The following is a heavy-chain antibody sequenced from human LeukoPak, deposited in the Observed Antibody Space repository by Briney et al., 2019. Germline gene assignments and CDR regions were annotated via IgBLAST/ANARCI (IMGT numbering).Heavy chain of an antibody. CDR3: ARSCGGDCSYLPGYFQH. J-gene: IGHJ1*01. CDR1: GGSISSGGYY. Sequence: PSETLSLTCTVSGGSISSGGYYWSWIRQHRGKGLEWIGYIYYSGSTYYNPSLKSRVTISVDTSKNQFSLKLSSVTAADTAVYYCARSCGGDCSYLPGYFQHWGQGTLVTVSS. CDR2: IYYSGST. D-gene: IGHD2-21*02. V-gene: IGHV4-31*03.